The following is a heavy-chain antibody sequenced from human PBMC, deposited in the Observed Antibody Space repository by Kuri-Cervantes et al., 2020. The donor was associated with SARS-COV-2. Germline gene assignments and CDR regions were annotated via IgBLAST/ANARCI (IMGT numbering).Heavy chain of an antibody. CDR2: ISYDGSNK. CDR1: GFTFSNYG. CDR3: ASALLMGGDYVGVIDY. J-gene: IGHJ4*02. D-gene: IGHD4-23*01. V-gene: IGHV3-30*03. Sequence: GGSLRLSCAASGFTFSNYGMHWVRQAPGKGLEWVAVISYDGSNKYYADSVKGRFTISRDNSKNTLYLQINSLRAEDTAVYYCASALLMGGDYVGVIDYWGQGTLVTVSS.